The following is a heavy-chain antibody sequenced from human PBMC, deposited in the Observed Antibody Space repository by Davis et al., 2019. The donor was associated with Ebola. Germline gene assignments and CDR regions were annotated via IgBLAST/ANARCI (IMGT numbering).Heavy chain of an antibody. CDR3: AKSDSSFWYYGMDV. V-gene: IGHV3-9*03. CDR1: GFTFDDYA. CDR2: ISWNSGSI. D-gene: IGHD4-11*01. Sequence: SLKISCAASGFTFDDYAMHWVRQAPGKGLEWVSGISWNSGSIGYADSVKGRFTISRDNAKNSLYLQMNSLRAEDMAVYYCAKSDSSFWYYGMDVWGQGTTVTVSS. J-gene: IGHJ6*02.